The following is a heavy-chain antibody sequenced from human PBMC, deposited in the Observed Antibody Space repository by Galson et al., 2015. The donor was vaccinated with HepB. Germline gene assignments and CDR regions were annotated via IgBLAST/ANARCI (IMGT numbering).Heavy chain of an antibody. V-gene: IGHV3-30*04. Sequence: SLRLSCAASGFTFSRFAMHWVRQAPGKGLEWVAVVSYDGETKSYADSVKGRFTISRDNPERVLYLQMNSLRLEDTAIYYCSRVKDLVYWGQGTQVTVSS. D-gene: IGHD2-2*01. CDR3: SRVKDLVY. CDR1: GFTFSRFA. J-gene: IGHJ4*02. CDR2: VSYDGETK.